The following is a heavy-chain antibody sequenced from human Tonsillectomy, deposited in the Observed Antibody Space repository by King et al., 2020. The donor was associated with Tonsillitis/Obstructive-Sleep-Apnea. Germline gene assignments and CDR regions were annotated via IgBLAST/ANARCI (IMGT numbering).Heavy chain of an antibody. D-gene: IGHD6-19*01. V-gene: IGHV1-69*12. CDR2: IMPIFGTA. CDR1: GGTFSSYG. Sequence: QLVQSGAEVKKPGSSVKVSCKASGGTFSSYGISWVRQAPGQGLEWMGGIMPIFGTAKYAEKFQGRVTITADVSTRTAYMEVSSLRSEDTAVYYCARDPHTSGWYYFDYWGQGTLVTVSS. J-gene: IGHJ4*02. CDR3: ARDPHTSGWYYFDY.